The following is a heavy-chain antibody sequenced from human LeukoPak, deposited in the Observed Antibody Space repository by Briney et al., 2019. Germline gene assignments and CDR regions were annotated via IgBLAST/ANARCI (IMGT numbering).Heavy chain of an antibody. V-gene: IGHV3-33*01. J-gene: IGHJ4*02. Sequence: GGSLRLSCVASGFTFREYGFHWVRQAPGEGLEWVAVMWNDGITGKYADSVRGRFSVSRDNSKNTVYLQMDSLRADDTSVYYCARDGSGWSSDYRGQGTLVTVSS. CDR3: ARDGSGWSSDY. CDR2: MWNDGITG. CDR1: GFTFREYG. D-gene: IGHD6-19*01.